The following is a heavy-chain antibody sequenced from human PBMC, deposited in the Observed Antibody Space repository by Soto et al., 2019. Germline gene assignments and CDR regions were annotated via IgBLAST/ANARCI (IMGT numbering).Heavy chain of an antibody. CDR3: ERCGGVTDDAFNI. Sequence: SETLSLTCAVYGGSFSGYYWSWIRQPPGKGLEWIGEINHSGSTNYNPSLKSRVTISVGTSKNQFSLKLSSVTAADTAVYYCERCGGVTDDAFNIWGQGTMATVSS. CDR2: INHSGST. CDR1: GGSFSGYY. J-gene: IGHJ3*02. D-gene: IGHD3-16*01. V-gene: IGHV4-34*01.